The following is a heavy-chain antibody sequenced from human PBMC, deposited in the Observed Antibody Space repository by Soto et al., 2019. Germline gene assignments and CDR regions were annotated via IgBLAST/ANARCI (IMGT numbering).Heavy chain of an antibody. V-gene: IGHV3-30*18. Sequence: VQLVESGGGVVQPGRSLRLSCAASGFTFSDYATHWVRQAPGKGLECVAVVSHDGRNTHYADSVKGRFTSSRDSSKNTVSLQMTSLRAEDMAFYYCTKGGRQWLVTSAVNYWGQGALVTVSS. CDR1: GFTFSDYA. CDR3: TKGGRQWLVTSAVNY. J-gene: IGHJ4*02. D-gene: IGHD6-19*01. CDR2: VSHDGRNT.